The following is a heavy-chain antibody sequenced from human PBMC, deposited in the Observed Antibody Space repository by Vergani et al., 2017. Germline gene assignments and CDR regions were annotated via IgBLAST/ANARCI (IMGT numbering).Heavy chain of an antibody. CDR2: INPNSGGT. D-gene: IGHD6-6*01. V-gene: IGHV1-2*02. J-gene: IGHJ5*02. CDR1: GYTFTGYY. CDR3: ATIKYSRNRFDP. Sequence: QVQLVQSWAEVKKPGASVKVSCKASGYTFTGYYMHWVRQAPGQGLEWMGWINPNSGGTNYAQKFQGRVTITADESTSTAYMELSSLRSEDTAVYYCATIKYSRNRFDPWGQGTLVTVSS.